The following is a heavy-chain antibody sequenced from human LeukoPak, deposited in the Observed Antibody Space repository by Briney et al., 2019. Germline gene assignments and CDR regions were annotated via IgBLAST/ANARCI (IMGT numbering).Heavy chain of an antibody. CDR3: ARELVDSSSSSTYYYYYGMDV. J-gene: IGHJ6*02. CDR1: GGTFSSYA. D-gene: IGHD6-6*01. V-gene: IGHV1-69*01. Sequence: SVKVSCKASGGTFSSYAISWVRQAPGQGLEWMGGIIPIVGTANYAQKFQGRVTITADESTSTAYMELSSLRSEDTAVYYCARELVDSSSSSTYYYYYGMDVWGQGTTVTVSS. CDR2: IIPIVGTA.